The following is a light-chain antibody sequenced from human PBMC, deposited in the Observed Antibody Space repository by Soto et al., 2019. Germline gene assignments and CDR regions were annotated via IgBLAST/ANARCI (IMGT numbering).Light chain of an antibody. J-gene: IGLJ2*01. CDR1: SSVVGGYNY. CDR3: SSYTCSSTLV. Sequence: QSALTQPASVSGSPGQSITISCTGTSSVVGGYNYVSWYQQHPGKAPKLMIYDVSNRPSGVSNRFSGSKSGNTASLTISGLHAEDEADYYCSSYTCSSTLVFGGGTKLTVL. V-gene: IGLV2-14*01. CDR2: DVS.